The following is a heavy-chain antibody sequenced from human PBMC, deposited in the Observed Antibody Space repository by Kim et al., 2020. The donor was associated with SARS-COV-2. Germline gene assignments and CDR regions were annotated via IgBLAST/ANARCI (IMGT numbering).Heavy chain of an antibody. D-gene: IGHD1-26*01. CDR1: GGSFSGYY. CDR2: INHSGST. CDR3: ARRRHYPRIVGATSAPFDY. V-gene: IGHV4-34*01. J-gene: IGHJ4*02. Sequence: SETLSLTCAVYGGSFSGYYWSWIRQPPGKGLEWIGEINHSGSTNYNPSLKSRVTISVDTSKNQFSLKLSSVTAADTAVYYCARRRHYPRIVGATSAPFDYWGQGTLVTVSS.